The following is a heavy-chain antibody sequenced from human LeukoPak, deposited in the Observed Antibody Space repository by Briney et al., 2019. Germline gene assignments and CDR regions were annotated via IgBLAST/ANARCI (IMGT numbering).Heavy chain of an antibody. V-gene: IGHV4-34*01. J-gene: IGHJ4*02. CDR3: ARGRGAAVDY. CDR1: GGSFSGYY. CDR2: INHSGST. Sequence: SETLSLTCAVYGGSFSGYYWSWIRQPPGKGLEWIGEINHSGSTNYNPSLKSRVTISVDTSKNQFSLKLSSVTAADTAVYYCARGRGAAVDYWGQGTLVTVPS. D-gene: IGHD6-13*01.